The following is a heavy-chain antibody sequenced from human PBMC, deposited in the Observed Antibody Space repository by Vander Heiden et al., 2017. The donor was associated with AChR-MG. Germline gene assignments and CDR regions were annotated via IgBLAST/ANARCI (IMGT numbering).Heavy chain of an antibody. CDR3: ASPDSSGYYGDY. V-gene: IGHV3-23*01. J-gene: IGHJ4*02. CDR2: ISGSGGST. D-gene: IGHD3-22*01. CDR1: GFPFSSYA. Sequence: EVQLLESGGGSVQPGGSLGLSCAASGFPFSSYAMGWDRQAPGKGLEWVSAISGSGGSTYYADSVKGRFTISRDNSKNTLYLQMNSLRAEDTAVYYCASPDSSGYYGDYWGQGTLVTVSS.